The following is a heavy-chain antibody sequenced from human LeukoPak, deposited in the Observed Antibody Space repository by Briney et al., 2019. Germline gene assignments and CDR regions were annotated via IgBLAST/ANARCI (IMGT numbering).Heavy chain of an antibody. CDR1: GGSISSYY. J-gene: IGHJ6*03. D-gene: IGHD6-6*01. V-gene: IGHV4-59*01. CDR2: IYYSGST. Sequence: SETLPLTCTVSGGSISSYYWSWIRQPPGKGLEWIGYIYYSGSTNYNPSLKSRVTISVDTSKNQFSLKLSSVTAADTAVYYCAREVAAPHYYMDVWGKGTTVTVSS. CDR3: AREVAAPHYYMDV.